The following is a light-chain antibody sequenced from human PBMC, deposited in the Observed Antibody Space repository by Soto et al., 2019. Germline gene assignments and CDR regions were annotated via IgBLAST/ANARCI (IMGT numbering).Light chain of an antibody. CDR2: DAS. Sequence: DIQMTQSPSTLSASVGDRVTITCRASQSISSWLAWYQQKPGKAPKLLIYDASSLESGVPSRFSGSGSGTEFTLTISSLQPDDFATYYCQQANSFPLLFGGGTKVEIK. CDR3: QQANSFPLL. CDR1: QSISSW. J-gene: IGKJ4*01. V-gene: IGKV1-5*01.